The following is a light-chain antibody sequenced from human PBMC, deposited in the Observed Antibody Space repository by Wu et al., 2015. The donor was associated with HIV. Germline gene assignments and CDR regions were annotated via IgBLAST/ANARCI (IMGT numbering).Light chain of an antibody. CDR1: QSVGSY. Sequence: EIVLTQFPATLSVSPGERATLSCRASQSVGSYLAWYQQKPGQAPRLLIYDASKRPIGIPARFSGSGSGTDFTLTINTLESEDSAVYYCQQYNNWPPYSFGQGTKLEIK. V-gene: IGKV3-11*01. J-gene: IGKJ2*03. CDR2: DAS. CDR3: QQYNNWPPYS.